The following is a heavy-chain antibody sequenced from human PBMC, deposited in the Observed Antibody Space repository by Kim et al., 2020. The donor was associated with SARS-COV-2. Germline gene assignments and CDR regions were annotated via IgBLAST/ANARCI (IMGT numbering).Heavy chain of an antibody. Sequence: SETLSLTCAVYGGSFSGYYWSWIRQPPGKGLEWIGEINHSGSTNYNPSLKSRVTISVDTSKNQFSLKLSSVTAADTAVYYCARGYVVVPAAIKFRWFDPWGQGTLVTVSS. V-gene: IGHV4-34*01. CDR3: ARGYVVVPAAIKFRWFDP. D-gene: IGHD2-2*01. CDR1: GGSFSGYY. CDR2: INHSGST. J-gene: IGHJ5*02.